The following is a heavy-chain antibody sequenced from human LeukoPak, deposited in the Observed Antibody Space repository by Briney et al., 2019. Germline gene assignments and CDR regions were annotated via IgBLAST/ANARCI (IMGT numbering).Heavy chain of an antibody. Sequence: GGSLRLSCAASGFTFSSYAMSWVRQAPGKGLEWVSAISGSGGSTYYADSVKGRFTTSRDNSKNTLYLQMNSLRAEDTAVYYCAKDRYYDFWSGYQWGQGTLVTVSS. CDR1: GFTFSSYA. CDR3: AKDRYYDFWSGYQ. CDR2: ISGSGGST. V-gene: IGHV3-23*01. J-gene: IGHJ4*02. D-gene: IGHD3-3*01.